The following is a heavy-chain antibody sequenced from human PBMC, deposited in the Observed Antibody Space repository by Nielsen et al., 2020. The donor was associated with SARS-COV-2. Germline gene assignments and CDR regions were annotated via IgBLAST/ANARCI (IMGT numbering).Heavy chain of an antibody. CDR3: ARAPSDYYGMDV. D-gene: IGHD3-3*01. Sequence: ASAKVSCKASGYIITNYWIHWVRQAPGQGLEWMGIMDPSSGSARYAQKLQGRVTMTRDTSTSTVYIEVSSLRSEDTAVYYCARAPSDYYGMDVWGQGTTVTVSS. CDR2: MDPSSGSA. CDR1: GYIITNYW. J-gene: IGHJ6*02. V-gene: IGHV1-46*04.